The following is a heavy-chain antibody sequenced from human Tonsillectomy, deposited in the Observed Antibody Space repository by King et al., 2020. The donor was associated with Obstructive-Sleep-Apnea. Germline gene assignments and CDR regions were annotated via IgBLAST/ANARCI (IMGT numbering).Heavy chain of an antibody. CDR3: ARDYFDSSAYYPQPSDY. CDR2: ISPYNGNT. J-gene: IGHJ4*02. V-gene: IGHV1-18*04. D-gene: IGHD3-22*01. CDR1: GYTFTTYG. Sequence: QLVQSGGEVKKPGASVKVSCKASGYTFTTYGISWVRQAPGQGLEWMGWISPYNGNTNYAQKLQGRVTMTTDTSTSTAYMELRSLRSDDTAIYYCARDYFDSSAYYPQPSDYWGQGTLVTVSS.